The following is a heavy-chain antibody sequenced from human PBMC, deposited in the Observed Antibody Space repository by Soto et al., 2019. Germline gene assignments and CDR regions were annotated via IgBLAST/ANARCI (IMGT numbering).Heavy chain of an antibody. D-gene: IGHD3-10*01. V-gene: IGHV4-39*01. CDR1: GGSSNNSSFY. Sequence: PSETLSLTCTVSGGSSNNSSFYWGWVSQPPGKRLEWIGSIYYSGSAYYNPSLKSRLTISVDTSKNQFSLNLSSVTAADTAVYFCARRPLVRGIIPYYFDSWGQGTLVTVSS. CDR3: ARRPLVRGIIPYYFDS. J-gene: IGHJ4*02. CDR2: IYYSGSA.